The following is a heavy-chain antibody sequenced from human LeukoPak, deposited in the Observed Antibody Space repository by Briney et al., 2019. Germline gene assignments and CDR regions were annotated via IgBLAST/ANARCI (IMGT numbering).Heavy chain of an antibody. Sequence: SETLSLTCTVSGGSISSSSYYWGWIRQPPGMGLEWIGSIYYSGSTYYNPSLKSRVTISVDTSKNQFSLKLSSVTAADTAVYYCARHIRGATLDYWGQGTLVTVSS. V-gene: IGHV4-39*01. J-gene: IGHJ4*02. CDR3: ARHIRGATLDY. CDR2: IYYSGST. CDR1: GGSISSSSYY. D-gene: IGHD5-12*01.